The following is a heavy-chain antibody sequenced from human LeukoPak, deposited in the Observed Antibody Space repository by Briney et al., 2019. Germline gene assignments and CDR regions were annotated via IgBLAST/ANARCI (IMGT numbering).Heavy chain of an antibody. V-gene: IGHV4-34*01. D-gene: IGHD3-22*01. Sequence: SETLSLTCAVYGGSFGGYYWSWIRQPPGKGLEWIGEINHSGSTNYNPSLKSRVTISVDTSKNQFSLKLSSVTAADTAAYYCARGPRSQYHYYHSSDHDYWGQGTLVTVSS. J-gene: IGHJ4*02. CDR3: ARGPRSQYHYYHSSDHDY. CDR2: INHSGST. CDR1: GGSFGGYY.